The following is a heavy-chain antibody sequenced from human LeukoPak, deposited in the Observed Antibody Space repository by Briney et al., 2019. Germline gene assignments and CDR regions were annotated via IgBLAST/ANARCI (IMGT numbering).Heavy chain of an antibody. V-gene: IGHV3-21*01. J-gene: IGHJ3*02. CDR1: GFIFSTYS. Sequence: PGGSLRLSCAASGFIFSTYSMNWVRQAPGKGLEWVSSISSSGTYIYYADSLKGRFTISRDNAKKSLYLQMNSLRVEDTAVYYCARAGFGELLVAAFDIWGQGTMVTVSS. CDR2: ISSSGTYI. D-gene: IGHD1-26*01. CDR3: ARAGFGELLVAAFDI.